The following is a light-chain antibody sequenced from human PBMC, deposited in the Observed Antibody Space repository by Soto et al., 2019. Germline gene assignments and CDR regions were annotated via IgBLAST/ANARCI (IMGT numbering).Light chain of an antibody. J-gene: IGKJ1*01. CDR3: QQYGSSPWT. Sequence: EIVLTQSPGTLSLSPGERATLSCRASQSVTSTYLAWYQQKLGQAPRLLIYGASSRATGTPDRISGSGFGTDFTLTISRLEPEDFAVYYCQQYGSSPWTFGQGTKVEIK. CDR2: GAS. CDR1: QSVTSTY. V-gene: IGKV3-20*01.